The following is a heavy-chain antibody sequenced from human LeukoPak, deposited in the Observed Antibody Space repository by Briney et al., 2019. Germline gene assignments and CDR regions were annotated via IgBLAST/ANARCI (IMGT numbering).Heavy chain of an antibody. CDR2: IWFDGSNK. J-gene: IGHJ4*02. CDR3: ASAAGALIDC. V-gene: IGHV3-33*08. Sequence: GGSLRLSCAASGFTFSNYGMHWVRQAPGKGLEWVAVIWFDGSNKFYADSVKGRFTISRDNSKNTLYLQMNSLRAEDTAVYYCASAAGALIDCWGQGTLVIVSS. CDR1: GFTFSNYG. D-gene: IGHD6-13*01.